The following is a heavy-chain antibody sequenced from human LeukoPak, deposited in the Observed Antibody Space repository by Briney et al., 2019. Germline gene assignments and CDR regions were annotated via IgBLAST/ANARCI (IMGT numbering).Heavy chain of an antibody. CDR2: IIPIFGTA. CDR1: GGTFSSYA. D-gene: IGHD6-13*01. Sequence: ASVKVSCKASGGTFSSYAIGWVRQAPGQGLEWMGGIIPIFGTANYAQKFQGRVTITADKSTSTAYMELSSLRSEDTAVYYCARGGYSAGSWYLFHYFDYWGQGTLVTVSS. CDR3: ARGGYSAGSWYLFHYFDY. V-gene: IGHV1-69*06. J-gene: IGHJ4*02.